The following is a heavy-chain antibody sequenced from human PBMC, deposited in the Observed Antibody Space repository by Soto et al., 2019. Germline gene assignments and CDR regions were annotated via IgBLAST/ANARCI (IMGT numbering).Heavy chain of an antibody. V-gene: IGHV3-33*01. Sequence: GGSLRLSCAASGFTFSSYGMHWVRQAPGKGLEWVAVIWYDGSNKYYADSVKGRFTISRDNSKNTLYLQMNSLRAEDTAVYYCAMSSDGFGVVIMGGAPFDYWGQGTLVTVSS. D-gene: IGHD3-3*01. CDR2: IWYDGSNK. CDR3: AMSSDGFGVVIMGGAPFDY. CDR1: GFTFSSYG. J-gene: IGHJ4*02.